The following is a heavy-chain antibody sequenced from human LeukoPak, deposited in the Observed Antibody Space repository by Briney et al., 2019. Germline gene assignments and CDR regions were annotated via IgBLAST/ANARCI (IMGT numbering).Heavy chain of an antibody. CDR2: ISVYNSNT. CDR1: GYTFTRYG. V-gene: IGHV1-18*01. CDR3: ARDCSRGDPDY. Sequence: GASVKVSCKASGYTFTRYGITWVRQAPGQGLEWMGWISVYNSNTNYAQKLQGRVTMTTETSASTAYMELRSLRSDDTAVYYCARDCSRGDPDYWGQGTLVTVSS. J-gene: IGHJ4*02. D-gene: IGHD2-2*01.